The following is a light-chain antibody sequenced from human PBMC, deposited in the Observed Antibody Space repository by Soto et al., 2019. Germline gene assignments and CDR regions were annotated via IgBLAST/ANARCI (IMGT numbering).Light chain of an antibody. Sequence: EIVMTQSPATLSASPGERATLSCRASQSISSNLAWYQQKPGQAPRLLMFRTSSRATGFPARFSGSGSGTDFTLTISRLEPEDFAVYYCQQYGSSPLTFGGGTKVDIK. V-gene: IGKV3-20*01. CDR1: QSISSN. CDR3: QQYGSSPLT. J-gene: IGKJ4*01. CDR2: RTS.